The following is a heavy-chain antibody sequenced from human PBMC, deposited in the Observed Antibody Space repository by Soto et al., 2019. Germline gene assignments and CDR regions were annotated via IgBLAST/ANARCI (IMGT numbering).Heavy chain of an antibody. CDR2: ISGSGGST. CDR1: GFTFSTYA. D-gene: IGHD2-21*02. Sequence: EVQLLESGGGLVQPGGSLRLSCAASGFTFSTYAMSWVRQAPGKGLEWGSTISGSGGSTHYADSVKGRFTISRDNSKNTLYLQMNSLRAEDTAVYYCAKFYGGNSAHTYTIDPWGQGTLVTVSS. CDR3: AKFYGGNSAHTYTIDP. V-gene: IGHV3-23*01. J-gene: IGHJ5*02.